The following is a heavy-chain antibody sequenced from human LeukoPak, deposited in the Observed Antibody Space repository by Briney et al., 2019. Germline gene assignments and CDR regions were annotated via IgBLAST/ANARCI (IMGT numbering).Heavy chain of an antibody. Sequence: HPGGSLRLSCAASGFTFSSYAMSWVRQAPGKGLEWVSAISGSGGSTYYADSVKGRFTISRDNSKNTLYLQMNSLRAEDTAVYYCARSFLVVRQVMGAFDIWGQGTMVTVSS. CDR1: GFTFSSYA. CDR3: ARSFLVVRQVMGAFDI. J-gene: IGHJ3*02. D-gene: IGHD2-21*01. V-gene: IGHV3-23*01. CDR2: ISGSGGST.